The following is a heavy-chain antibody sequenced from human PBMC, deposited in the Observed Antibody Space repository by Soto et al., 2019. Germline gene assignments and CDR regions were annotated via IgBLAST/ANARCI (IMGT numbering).Heavy chain of an antibody. J-gene: IGHJ4*02. CDR3: ASATVVAATFAF. CDR1: GFAFRSYN. CDR2: ISSGSRNI. D-gene: IGHD2-15*01. V-gene: IGHV3-21*01. Sequence: EVQLVESGGGLIKPGGSLTLSCAASGFAFRSYNMNWVRQAPGKGLEWVASISSGSRNIYYADSVKGRFTISRDNAKNSLFLQMDSLRAEDSAVYYCASATVVAATFAFWGQGTLVTVSS.